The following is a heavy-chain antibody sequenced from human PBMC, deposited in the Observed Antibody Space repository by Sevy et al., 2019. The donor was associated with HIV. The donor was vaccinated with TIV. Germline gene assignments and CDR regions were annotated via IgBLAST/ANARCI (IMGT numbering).Heavy chain of an antibody. Sequence: SLTLSLTCAISGDSVSSNSAGWNWIRQSPSRGLEWLGRTFYRSRWYNDYALSVKSRMTINSDTSKNQFSLQLNSVTPEDTSVYYCARDKRTGDWYFDLWGPGTLVTVSS. CDR3: ARDKRTGDWYFDL. CDR2: TFYRSRWYN. D-gene: IGHD7-27*01. CDR1: GDSVSSNSAG. V-gene: IGHV6-1*01. J-gene: IGHJ2*01.